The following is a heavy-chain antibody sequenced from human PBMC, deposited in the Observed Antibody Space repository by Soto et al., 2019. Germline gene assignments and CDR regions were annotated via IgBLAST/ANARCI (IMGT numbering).Heavy chain of an antibody. Sequence: GGSLRLSCAASGFTFSSYGMHWVRQAPGKGLEWVAVISYDGSNKYYADSVKGRFTISRDNSKNTLYLQMNSLRAEDTAVYYCAKDHLWFGDHTFDYWGQGTLVTVSS. J-gene: IGHJ4*02. CDR1: GFTFSSYG. CDR2: ISYDGSNK. CDR3: AKDHLWFGDHTFDY. D-gene: IGHD3-10*01. V-gene: IGHV3-30*18.